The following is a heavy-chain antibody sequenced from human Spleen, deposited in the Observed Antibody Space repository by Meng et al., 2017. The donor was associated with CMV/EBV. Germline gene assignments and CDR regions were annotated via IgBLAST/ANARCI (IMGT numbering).Heavy chain of an antibody. CDR2: ISYSGST. CDR1: GGSISSYY. V-gene: IGHV4-59*01. CDR3: ARDRGFTYLDY. D-gene: IGHD5-18*01. J-gene: IGHJ4*02. Sequence: SETLSLTCTVSGGSISSYYWSWIRQPPGKGLEWIGYISYSGSTNYNPSLKSRVTMSIDTSKNQFSLTLSSVTAADTAMYYCARDRGFTYLDYWGQVTLFTVSS.